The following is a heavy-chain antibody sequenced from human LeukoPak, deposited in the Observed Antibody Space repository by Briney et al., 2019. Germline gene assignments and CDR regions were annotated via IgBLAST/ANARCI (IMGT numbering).Heavy chain of an antibody. Sequence: SVTLSLTCTVSGGSISDYYWSWIRQPPGKGLEGIGHIYYSGATKYNPSLKSRITISVDTSKNQFSLMLSSVTGADTAVYYCARFGITVVRGGKYYFDYWGQGTLVTVSS. CDR3: ARFGITVVRGGKYYFDY. J-gene: IGHJ4*02. CDR1: GGSISDYY. D-gene: IGHD3-10*01. CDR2: IYYSGAT. V-gene: IGHV4-59*08.